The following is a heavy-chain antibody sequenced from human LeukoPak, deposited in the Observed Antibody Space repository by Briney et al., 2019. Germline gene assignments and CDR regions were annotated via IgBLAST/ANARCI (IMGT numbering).Heavy chain of an antibody. CDR2: IYPGDSDT. Sequence: KPGESLKISCRGSGYSFTTYWIGWVRQMPGKGLEWMGIIYPGDSDTRYSPSFQGQVTMSADKSINTAYLQWSSLKASGTAMYYCARRQGCSSTSCPPDSWGQGTLVTVSS. CDR3: ARRQGCSSTSCPPDS. J-gene: IGHJ4*02. V-gene: IGHV5-51*01. D-gene: IGHD2-2*01. CDR1: GYSFTTYW.